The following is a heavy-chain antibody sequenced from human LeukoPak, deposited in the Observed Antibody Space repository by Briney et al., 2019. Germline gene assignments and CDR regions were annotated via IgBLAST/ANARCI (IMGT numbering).Heavy chain of an antibody. Sequence: TSETLSLTCTVSGGSISSYYWNWIRQPPGKGLGWIGYIYYSGSTNYNPSLKSRVTISVDTSKNQFSLKLSSVTAADTAVYYCARAGAGSYYNVWVSNPNWFDPWGQGTLVTVSS. CDR3: ARAGAGSYYNVWVSNPNWFDP. CDR1: GGSISSYY. D-gene: IGHD3-10*01. V-gene: IGHV4-59*01. CDR2: IYYSGST. J-gene: IGHJ5*02.